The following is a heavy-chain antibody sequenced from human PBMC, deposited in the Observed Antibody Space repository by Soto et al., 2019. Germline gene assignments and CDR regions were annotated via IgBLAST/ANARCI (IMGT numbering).Heavy chain of an antibody. CDR3: AREERRPEVYRMIVVVSDAFDI. CDR2: IIPIFGTA. D-gene: IGHD3-22*01. V-gene: IGHV1-69*13. Sequence: SVKVSCKASGGTFSSYAISWVRQAPGQGLEWMGGIIPIFGTANYAQKFQGRVTITADESTSTAYMELSSLRSEDTAVYYCAREERRPEVYRMIVVVSDAFDIWGQGTMVTVSS. CDR1: GGTFSSYA. J-gene: IGHJ3*02.